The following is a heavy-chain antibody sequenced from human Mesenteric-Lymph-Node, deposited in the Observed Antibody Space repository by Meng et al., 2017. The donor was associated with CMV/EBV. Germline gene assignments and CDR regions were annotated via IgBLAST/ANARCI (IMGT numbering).Heavy chain of an antibody. Sequence: GESLKISCTASGFTFGDYAMSWVRQAPGKGLEWVGFIRSKAYGGTTEYAASVKGRFTISRDDSKSIAYLQMNSLKTEDTAVYYCTRDYCSSTSCQIDAFDIWGQGTMVTVSS. CDR3: TRDYCSSTSCQIDAFDI. CDR2: IRSKAYGGTT. CDR1: GFTFGDYA. V-gene: IGHV3-49*04. D-gene: IGHD2-2*01. J-gene: IGHJ3*02.